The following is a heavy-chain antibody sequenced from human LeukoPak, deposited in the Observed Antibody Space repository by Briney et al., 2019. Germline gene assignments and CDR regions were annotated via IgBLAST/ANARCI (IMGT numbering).Heavy chain of an antibody. D-gene: IGHD6-13*01. V-gene: IGHV3-30*18. CDR1: GFTFSSYG. J-gene: IGHJ3*01. CDR3: ANFDGSSQAFHL. CDR2: VLYDGSKK. Sequence: PGRSLRLSCAASGFTFSSYGMHWVRQAPGKGLEWVVAVLYDGSKKFYSDSVKGRFSIYRDNSNYTLFVQMHSLRPDDTAVYYCANFDGSSQAFHLWGQGTMVTVSS.